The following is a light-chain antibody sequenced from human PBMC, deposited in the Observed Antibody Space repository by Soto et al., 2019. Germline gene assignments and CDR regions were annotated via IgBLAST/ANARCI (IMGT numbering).Light chain of an antibody. CDR1: SSDIGGYNY. Sequence: QAVVTQPASVSGSPGQSITISCTGTSSDIGGYNYVSWYQQHPGKAPKLIIFEVSNRPSGVSNRFSASKSGSTASLTISGLQAEDEGDFYCSSYTRRSTWVFGGGTKLTVL. V-gene: IGLV2-14*01. CDR3: SSYTRRSTWV. J-gene: IGLJ3*02. CDR2: EVS.